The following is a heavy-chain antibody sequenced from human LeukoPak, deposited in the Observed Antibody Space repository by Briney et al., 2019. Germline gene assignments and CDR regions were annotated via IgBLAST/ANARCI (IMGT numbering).Heavy chain of an antibody. D-gene: IGHD4-17*01. CDR3: AKDGKSGDYDLIDY. V-gene: IGHV3-33*06. CDR2: IWYDGSNK. J-gene: IGHJ4*02. Sequence: GGSLRLSWAASGFTSTSNGMHWDRQAPGKGLEWVSVIWYDGSNKYYADSVNGRFTISRDNNKNTLYLQMNSLRAEDTAVYYCAKDGKSGDYDLIDYWGQGTLVTVSS. CDR1: GFTSTSNG.